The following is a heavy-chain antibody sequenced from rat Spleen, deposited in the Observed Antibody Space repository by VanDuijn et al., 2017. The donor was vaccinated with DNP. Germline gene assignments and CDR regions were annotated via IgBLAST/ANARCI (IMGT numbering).Heavy chain of an antibody. V-gene: IGHV1-43*01. D-gene: IGHD1-2*01. CDR1: GYTFTSHY. J-gene: IGHJ3*01. CDR2: INTGSGGA. Sequence: QVQLQQSGSELAKPGSSVKISCKASGYTFTSHYISWIKQTTGQGLEYIGYINTGSGGARYNEKFKGKATLTVDQSSSTAFMQLSSLTPDDSAVYYCARPISHFSSYTPFNWLAHWGQGTLVTVSS. CDR3: ARPISHFSSYTPFNWLAH.